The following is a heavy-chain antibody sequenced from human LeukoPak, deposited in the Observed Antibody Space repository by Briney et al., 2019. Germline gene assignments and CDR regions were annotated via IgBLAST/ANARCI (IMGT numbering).Heavy chain of an antibody. CDR2: INHSGST. D-gene: IGHD3-10*01. J-gene: IGHJ4*02. Sequence: SETLSLTCAVYGGSFSGYYWSWIRQPPGKGLEWIGEINHSGSTNYNPSLKSRLTISVDTSKNQFSLKLSSVTAADTAVYYCARGGFARSNYYGSGSYYNFLDYWDQGTLVTVSS. V-gene: IGHV4-34*01. CDR1: GGSFSGYY. CDR3: ARGGFARSNYYGSGSYYNFLDY.